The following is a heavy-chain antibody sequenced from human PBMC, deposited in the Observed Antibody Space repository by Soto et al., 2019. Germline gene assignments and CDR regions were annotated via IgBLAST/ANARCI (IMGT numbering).Heavy chain of an antibody. J-gene: IGHJ4*02. CDR1: GFTLENYG. CDR2: MWNDGSNK. CDR3: AKDPRGGYSILSIDY. Sequence: PGGSLRLSCVASGFTLENYGMHWVRQAPGRGLEWVAVMWNDGSNKYYVESVKGRFTVSRDNSRNTLHLQMNSLRADDTAVYYCAKDPRGGYSILSIDYWGQGTQVTVS. V-gene: IGHV3-30*02. D-gene: IGHD4-4*01.